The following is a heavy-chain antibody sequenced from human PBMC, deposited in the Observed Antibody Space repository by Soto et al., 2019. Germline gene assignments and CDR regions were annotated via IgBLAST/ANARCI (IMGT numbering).Heavy chain of an antibody. D-gene: IGHD2-2*02. CDR2: IKSKTDGGTT. Sequence: GGSLRLSCAASGFTFSNAWMSWVRQAPGKGLEWVGRIKSKTDGGTTDYAAPVKGRFTISRDDSKNTLYLQMNSLNTEDTAVYYCTTEGIVVVPAAILFYYYYGMDVWGQGTTVTVSS. CDR3: TTEGIVVVPAAILFYYYYGMDV. CDR1: GFTFSNAW. V-gene: IGHV3-15*01. J-gene: IGHJ6*02.